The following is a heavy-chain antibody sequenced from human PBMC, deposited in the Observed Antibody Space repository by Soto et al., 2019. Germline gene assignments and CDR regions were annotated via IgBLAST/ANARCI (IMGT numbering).Heavy chain of an antibody. V-gene: IGHV1-69*13. CDR1: GGAFSSYA. D-gene: IGHD3-10*01. CDR2: IIPIFGTA. J-gene: IGHJ6*02. CDR3: ARARIYYGLGSYYSRGMDV. Sequence: SVKVSCKASGGAFSSYAISWVRQAPGQGLEWMGGIIPIFGTANYAQKFQGRVTITADESTSTAYMELSSLRSEDTAVYYCARARIYYGLGSYYSRGMDVWGQGTTVTVSS.